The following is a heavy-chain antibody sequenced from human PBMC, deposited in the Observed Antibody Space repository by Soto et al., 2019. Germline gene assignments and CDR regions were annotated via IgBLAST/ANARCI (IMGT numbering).Heavy chain of an antibody. D-gene: IGHD2-2*01. CDR2: IIPILNSP. Sequence: SVKVSCKASGGTFGSYAITWVRRAPGQGLEWLGGIIPILNSPAYAQKFQARVVITADEITNTAYMELNSLRFDDTAVYYCARGAPYCTSATCPKFYDMDVWGQGTTVTVSS. CDR3: ARGAPYCTSATCPKFYDMDV. CDR1: GGTFGSYA. V-gene: IGHV1-69*13. J-gene: IGHJ6*02.